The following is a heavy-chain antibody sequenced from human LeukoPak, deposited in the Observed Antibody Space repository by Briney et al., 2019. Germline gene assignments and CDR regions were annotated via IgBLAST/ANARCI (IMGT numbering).Heavy chain of an antibody. CDR2: INPNSGGT. CDR1: GYTFTGYY. D-gene: IGHD7-27*01. CDR3: ARDLRLGISFFDY. Sequence: ASVKVSCKASGYTFTGYYMHWVRQAPGQGLEWMGRINPNSGGTNYAQKFQGRVTMTRDTSISTAYMELSRLRSDDTAAYYCARDLRLGISFFDYWGQGTLVTVSS. V-gene: IGHV1-2*06. J-gene: IGHJ4*02.